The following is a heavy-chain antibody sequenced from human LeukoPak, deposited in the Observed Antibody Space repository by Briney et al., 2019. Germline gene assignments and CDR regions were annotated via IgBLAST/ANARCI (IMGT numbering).Heavy chain of an antibody. D-gene: IGHD3-10*01. CDR2: ISAYNGNT. CDR1: GYTFTSYG. V-gene: IGHV1-18*01. J-gene: IGHJ5*02. Sequence: ASVKVSCKASGYTFTSYGISRVRQAPGQGLEWMGWISAYNGNTNYAQKLQGRVTMTTDTSTSTAYMELRSLRSDDTAVYYCARVPRTLWFGDLNDNWFDPWGQGTLVTVSS. CDR3: ARVPRTLWFGDLNDNWFDP.